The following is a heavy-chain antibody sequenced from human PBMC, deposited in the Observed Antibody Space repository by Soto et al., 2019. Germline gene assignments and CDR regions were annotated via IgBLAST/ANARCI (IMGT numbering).Heavy chain of an antibody. J-gene: IGHJ6*02. Sequence: QVQLQQWGAGLLKPSETLSLTCAVYGGSFSGYYWSWIRQPPGKGMEWIGEMKHSGSTNYNPSLKRRVTISVTTSKNQPDLKRSSVTAADTAVNYSARGKGYCSGGSCYYYYGMDVWGQGTTVTVSS. CDR3: ARGKGYCSGGSCYYYYGMDV. CDR1: GGSFSGYY. D-gene: IGHD2-15*01. V-gene: IGHV4-34*01. CDR2: MKHSGST.